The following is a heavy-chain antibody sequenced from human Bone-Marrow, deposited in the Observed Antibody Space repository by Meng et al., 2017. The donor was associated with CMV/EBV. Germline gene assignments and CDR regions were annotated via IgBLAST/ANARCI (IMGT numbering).Heavy chain of an antibody. CDR1: GGSFSGYY. V-gene: IGHV4-34*01. CDR3: ARLRPFDY. CDR2: INHSGST. Sequence: SETLSLTCAVYGGSFSGYYWSWIRQPPGKGLEWIGEINHSGSTNYNPSLKSRVTISVDTSKNQFSLKLSSVTAADTAVYYCARLRPFDYWGQGTLVTVSS. J-gene: IGHJ4*02.